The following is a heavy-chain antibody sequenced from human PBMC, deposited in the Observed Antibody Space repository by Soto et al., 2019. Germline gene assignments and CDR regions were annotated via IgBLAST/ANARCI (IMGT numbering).Heavy chain of an antibody. V-gene: IGHV4-34*01. D-gene: IGHD5-18*01. J-gene: IGHJ6*02. CDR3: AGWIQLQQYYYYGMDV. CDR1: GGSFSGYS. Sequence: SETLSLTCDVYGGSFSGYSWTWIRQPPGKGLEWIGEIYHSGSTNYNPSLKSRVTISVDKSKNQFSLKLSSVTAADTAVYYCAGWIQLQQYYYYGMDVWGQGTTVTVSS. CDR2: IYHSGST.